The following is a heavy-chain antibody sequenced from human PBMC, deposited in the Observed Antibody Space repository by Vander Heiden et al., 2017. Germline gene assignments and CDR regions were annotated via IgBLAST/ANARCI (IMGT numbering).Heavy chain of an antibody. V-gene: IGHV3-30*18. D-gene: IGHD1-7*01. Sequence: QVQPVESGGGVVQPGRSLRLSWPASGFTFSSYGMHWVRQAPGKGLEWVAVISYDGSNKYYADSVKGRFTISRDNSKNTLYLQMNSLRAEDTAVYYCAKENNWNYEFDYWGQGNLVTVSS. CDR3: AKENNWNYEFDY. CDR2: ISYDGSNK. CDR1: GFTFSSYG. J-gene: IGHJ4*02.